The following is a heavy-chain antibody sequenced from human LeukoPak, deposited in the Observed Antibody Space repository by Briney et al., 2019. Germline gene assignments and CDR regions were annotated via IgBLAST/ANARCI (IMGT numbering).Heavy chain of an antibody. CDR2: ISRSASTK. V-gene: IGHV3-11*04. CDR1: GFTFSDYY. Sequence: GGSLRLSCTASGFTFSDYYMSWIRQAPAKGLEWVSHISRSASTKYYADSAKGRFTISRDNAKNSLYLQLNSLRAEDTAVYYCAREEDYYMDVWGKGTTVTVSS. CDR3: AREEDYYMDV. J-gene: IGHJ6*03.